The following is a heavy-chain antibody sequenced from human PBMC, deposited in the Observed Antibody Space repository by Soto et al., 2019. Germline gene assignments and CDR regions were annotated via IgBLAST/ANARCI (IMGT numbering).Heavy chain of an antibody. CDR1: GFTFSSYS. D-gene: IGHD1-26*01. CDR2: ISSSSSYI. Sequence: GGSLRLSCAASGFTFSSYSMNWVRQAPGKGLEWVSSISSSSSYIYYADSVKGRFTISRDNAKNSLYLQMNSLRAEDTAVYYCARGLWELQVGWFDPWGQGTLVTVSS. V-gene: IGHV3-21*01. J-gene: IGHJ5*02. CDR3: ARGLWELQVGWFDP.